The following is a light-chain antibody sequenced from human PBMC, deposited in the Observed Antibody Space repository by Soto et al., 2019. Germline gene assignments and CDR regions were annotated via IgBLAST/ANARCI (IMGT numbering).Light chain of an antibody. CDR1: SSDVGSYNL. V-gene: IGLV2-23*01. J-gene: IGLJ3*02. Sequence: QSALTQPASVSGSPGQSITISCTGTSSDVGSYNLVSWYQQHPGKAPKLMIYEGSKRPSGVSNRFSGSKSGNTASLTISGLQAEDEADYYCCSYAGSLTLVFGGGTKLTVL. CDR2: EGS. CDR3: CSYAGSLTLV.